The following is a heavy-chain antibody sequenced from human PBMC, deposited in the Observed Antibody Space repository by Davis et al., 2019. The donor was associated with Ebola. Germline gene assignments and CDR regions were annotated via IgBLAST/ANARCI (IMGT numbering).Heavy chain of an antibody. J-gene: IGHJ4*02. CDR3: ARGDWNYYFDY. V-gene: IGHV4-59*01. CDR1: GGSISSYY. D-gene: IGHD1-7*01. CDR2: IYYSGST. Sequence: SETLSLTCTVSGGSISSYYWSWIRQPPGKGLEWIGYIYYSGSTNYNPSLKSRVTISVDTYKNQFSLKLSSVTAADTAVYYCARGDWNYYFDYWGQGTLVTVSS.